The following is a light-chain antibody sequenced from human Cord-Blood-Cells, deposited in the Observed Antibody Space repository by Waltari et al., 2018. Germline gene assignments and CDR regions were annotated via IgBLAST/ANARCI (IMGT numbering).Light chain of an antibody. CDR3: QQSYSTPPYT. CDR2: AAS. CDR1: QSISSY. J-gene: IGKJ2*01. Sequence: DIQMTQSPSSLSASVGHLVPITCRASQSISSYLNWYQQKPGKAPKLLIYAASSLQSGVPSRFSGSGSGTDFTLTISSLQPEDFATYYCQQSYSTPPYTFGQGTKLEIK. V-gene: IGKV1-39*01.